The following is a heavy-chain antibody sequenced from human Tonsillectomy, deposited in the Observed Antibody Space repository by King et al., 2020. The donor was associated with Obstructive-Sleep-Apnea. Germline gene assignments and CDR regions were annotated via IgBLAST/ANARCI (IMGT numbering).Heavy chain of an antibody. CDR1: GFTFSSYA. Sequence: VQLVESGGGVVQPGRSLRLSCAASGFTFSSYAMHWVRQAPGKGLEWVAVISYDGSNKYYADSVKGRFTISRDNSKNTLYLQMNSLRAEDTAVYYCARDGRYDFWSGYSHFDYWGQGTLVTVSS. J-gene: IGHJ4*02. CDR3: ARDGRYDFWSGYSHFDY. CDR2: ISYDGSNK. V-gene: IGHV3-30*04. D-gene: IGHD3-3*01.